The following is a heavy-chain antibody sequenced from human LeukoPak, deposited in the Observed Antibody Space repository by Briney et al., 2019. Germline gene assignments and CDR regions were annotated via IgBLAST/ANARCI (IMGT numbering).Heavy chain of an antibody. CDR3: TSHITGTTGPAGGY. Sequence: GGSLRLPCAPSGFPFRGSAMHWVRRASGKGLGWVGRFRRKANSYATAYAASVKGRFTISRDDSKNTAYLQMNSLKTEDTAVYYCTSHITGTTGPAGGYWGQGTLVTVSS. V-gene: IGHV3-73*01. CDR2: FRRKANSYAT. D-gene: IGHD1-20*01. J-gene: IGHJ4*02. CDR1: GFPFRGSA.